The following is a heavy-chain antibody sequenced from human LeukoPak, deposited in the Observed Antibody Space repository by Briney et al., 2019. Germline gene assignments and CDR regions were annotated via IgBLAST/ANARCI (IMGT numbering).Heavy chain of an antibody. Sequence: GSLRLSCAASGFTFSSYGMHWVRQAPGKGLEWVAVISYDGSNKYYADSVKGRFTISRDNSKNTLYLQMNSLRAEDTAVYYCARDPVRRDSYWGQGTLVTVSS. V-gene: IGHV3-30*03. J-gene: IGHJ4*02. CDR1: GFTFSSYG. CDR3: ARDPVRRDSY. CDR2: ISYDGSNK. D-gene: IGHD3-10*01.